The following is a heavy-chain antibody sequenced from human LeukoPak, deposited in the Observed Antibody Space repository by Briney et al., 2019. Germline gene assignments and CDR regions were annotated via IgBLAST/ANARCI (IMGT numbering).Heavy chain of an antibody. CDR2: ISGSGGST. Sequence: PGGSLRLYCAASGFTFSSYAMSWVRQAPGKGLEWVSAISGSGGSTYYADSVKGRFTVSRDNSKNTLYLQMNSLRAEDTAVYYCAKGSMIVVVSPFDYWGQGTLVTVSS. CDR3: AKGSMIVVVSPFDY. V-gene: IGHV3-23*01. D-gene: IGHD3-22*01. J-gene: IGHJ4*02. CDR1: GFTFSSYA.